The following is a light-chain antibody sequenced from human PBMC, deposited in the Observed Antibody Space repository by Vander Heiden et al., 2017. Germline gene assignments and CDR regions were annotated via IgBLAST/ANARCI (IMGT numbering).Light chain of an antibody. V-gene: IGKV1-33*01. CDR1: QDISNY. CDR2: DAS. Sequence: DIQMTQSPSFLSASVGDRVTITCQTSQDISNYLNWYQQKPGKAPKLLIYDASNLETGVPSRFSRSGSGTDFTFTISSLQPEDIATYYCQQYNNLPLTFGGGTKVEIK. J-gene: IGKJ4*01. CDR3: QQYNNLPLT.